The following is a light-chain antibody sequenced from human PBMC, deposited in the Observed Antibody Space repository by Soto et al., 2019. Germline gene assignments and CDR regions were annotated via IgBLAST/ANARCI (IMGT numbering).Light chain of an antibody. J-gene: IGKJ3*01. V-gene: IGKV3-15*01. CDR1: QSVSSN. CDR3: QQYNNWPA. CDR2: GAS. Sequence: EIVMTQSPATLSVSPGERATLSCRASQSVSSNLAWYQQKPGQAPRLLIYGASTRATGIPARFSGSGSGTEFPLTISSLQSEDFAVYYWQQYNNWPAFGPGTKVDIK.